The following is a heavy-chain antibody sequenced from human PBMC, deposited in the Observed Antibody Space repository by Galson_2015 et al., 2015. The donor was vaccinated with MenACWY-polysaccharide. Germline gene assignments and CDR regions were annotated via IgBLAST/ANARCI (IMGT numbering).Heavy chain of an antibody. Sequence: ETLSRTCTVSNDSISNYYWNWVRQSPGKGLEWIGYVYSSGSTNYNPSLKNRVTMSVDTSKSQFSLRLTSMTAADTAMYYCARDLHGLFYFDYWGQGSLVTVSS. V-gene: IGHV4-59*01. CDR3: ARDLHGLFYFDY. D-gene: IGHD2-8*01. CDR1: NDSISNYY. J-gene: IGHJ4*02. CDR2: VYSSGST.